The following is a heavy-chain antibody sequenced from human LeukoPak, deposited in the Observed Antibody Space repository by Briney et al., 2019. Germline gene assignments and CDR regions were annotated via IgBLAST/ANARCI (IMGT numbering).Heavy chain of an antibody. V-gene: IGHV1-69*05. CDR2: IIPIFGTA. CDR1: GGTFSSYA. D-gene: IGHD3-22*01. Sequence: ASVKVSCKASGGTFSSYAISWVRQAPGQGLEWMGGIIPIFGTANYAQKFQGRVTMTRDTSTSTVYMELSSLRSEDTAVYYCARDITTSDFDYWGQGTLVTVSS. CDR3: ARDITTSDFDY. J-gene: IGHJ4*02.